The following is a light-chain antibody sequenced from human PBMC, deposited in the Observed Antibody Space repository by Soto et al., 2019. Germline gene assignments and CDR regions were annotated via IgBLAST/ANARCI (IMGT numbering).Light chain of an antibody. J-gene: IGKJ4*02. V-gene: IGKV1-27*01. CDR2: AAS. CDR1: LRIRSY. CDR3: QKYNSFSLT. Sequence: DIQMTQSPSSLSASVGDRVTITCRASLRIRSYLSWYQQKPGKVPTLLIYAASTMGAGVQSRFSGSGSGTDFSLPISSRQPDDVSAYYCQKYNSFSLTFGRGTKVEIK.